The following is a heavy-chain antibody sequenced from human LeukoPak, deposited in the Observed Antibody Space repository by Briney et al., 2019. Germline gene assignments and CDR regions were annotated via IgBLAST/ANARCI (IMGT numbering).Heavy chain of an antibody. CDR2: MNPNSGNT. J-gene: IGHJ4*02. V-gene: IGHV1-8*01. CDR3: ARGAASLYYYGSGSYCRD. D-gene: IGHD3-10*01. Sequence: ASVKVSCKASGYTFTSYDINWVRQATGQGLEWMGWMNPNSGNTGYAQKFQGRVTMTRNTSISTAYMELSSLRSEDTAVYYCARGAASLYYYGSGSYCRDWGQGTLVTVSS. CDR1: GYTFTSYD.